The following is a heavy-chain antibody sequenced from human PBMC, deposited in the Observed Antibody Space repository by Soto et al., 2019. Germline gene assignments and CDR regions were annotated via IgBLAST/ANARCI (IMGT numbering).Heavy chain of an antibody. CDR3: ARDARADDCGGDCYRFNWFDP. Sequence: GASVKVSWKASGYTFTSYYMHWVRQAPGQGLEWMGIINPSGGSTSYAQKFQGRVTMTRDTSTSTVYMELSRLRSEDTAVYYCARDARADDCGGDCYRFNWFDPWGQGTLVTVSS. J-gene: IGHJ5*02. D-gene: IGHD2-21*02. V-gene: IGHV1-46*01. CDR1: GYTFTSYY. CDR2: INPSGGST.